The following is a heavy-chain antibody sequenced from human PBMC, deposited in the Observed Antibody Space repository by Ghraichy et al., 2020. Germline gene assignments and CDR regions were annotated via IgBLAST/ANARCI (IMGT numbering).Heavy chain of an antibody. CDR1: GFTFDDYA. J-gene: IGHJ3*02. CDR3: AKGATMDLTGAFDI. CDR2: ISWNSGNI. D-gene: IGHD5-24*01. V-gene: IGHV3-9*01. Sequence: SLNISCAASGFTFDDYAIHWVRQAPGKGLEWVSGISWNSGNIVYADSVKGRFTISRDNAKNSLYLQMNSLRAEDTALYFCAKGATMDLTGAFDIWGQGTMVTVSS.